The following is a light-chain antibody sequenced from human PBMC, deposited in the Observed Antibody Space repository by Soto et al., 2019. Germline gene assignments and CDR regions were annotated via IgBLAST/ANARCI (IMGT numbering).Light chain of an antibody. Sequence: QSVLTQPPSVSGAPGQRVTISCNGSSSNIGAGYDVHWYQQLPGTAPKLLIYGNSNRPSGVPDRFSGSKSGTSASLAITGLQAEDEADYYCQSYDSSLSGVFGGGTELTVL. J-gene: IGLJ3*02. V-gene: IGLV1-40*01. CDR2: GNS. CDR3: QSYDSSLSGV. CDR1: SSNIGAGYD.